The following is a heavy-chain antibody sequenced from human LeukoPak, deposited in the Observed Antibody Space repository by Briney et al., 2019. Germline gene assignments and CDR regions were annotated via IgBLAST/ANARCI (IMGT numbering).Heavy chain of an antibody. Sequence: PSETLSLTCAVYGGSFSGYYWSWIRQPPGKGLEWIGEINHSGSTNYNPSLKSRVTISVDTSKNQFSLKLSSVTAADTAVYYCARGPPYCTNGVCWDDAFDIWGQGTMVTVSS. D-gene: IGHD2-8*01. J-gene: IGHJ3*02. V-gene: IGHV4-34*01. CDR3: ARGPPYCTNGVCWDDAFDI. CDR2: INHSGST. CDR1: GGSFSGYY.